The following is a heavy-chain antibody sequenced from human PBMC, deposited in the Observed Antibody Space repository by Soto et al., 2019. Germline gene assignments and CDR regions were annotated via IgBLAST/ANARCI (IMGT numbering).Heavy chain of an antibody. CDR2: IYYSGST. Sequence: PSETLSLTCTVSGGSISSGGYYWSWIRQHPGKGLEWIGYIYYSGSTYYNPSLKSRVTISVDTSKNQFSLKLSSVTAADTAVYYCARDRGVRGSRAFDIWGQGTMVTVSS. J-gene: IGHJ3*02. CDR1: GGSISSGGYY. CDR3: ARDRGVRGSRAFDI. D-gene: IGHD3-10*01. V-gene: IGHV4-31*03.